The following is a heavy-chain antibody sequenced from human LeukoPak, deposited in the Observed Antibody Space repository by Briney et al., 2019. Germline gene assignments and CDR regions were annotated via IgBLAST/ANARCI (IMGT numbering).Heavy chain of an antibody. V-gene: IGHV1-46*01. CDR3: ARGGSSLPFDY. CDR1: GYTFTNYY. D-gene: IGHD2-15*01. CDR2: INPSGGST. J-gene: IGHJ4*02. Sequence: ASVKVSCKASGYTFTNYYIHWVRQAPGQGLEWMGIINPSGGSTGYAQKFQDRITMTRDTSTSIVYMNLSSLRSEDTAVYYCARGGSSLPFDYWGQGTLVTVSS.